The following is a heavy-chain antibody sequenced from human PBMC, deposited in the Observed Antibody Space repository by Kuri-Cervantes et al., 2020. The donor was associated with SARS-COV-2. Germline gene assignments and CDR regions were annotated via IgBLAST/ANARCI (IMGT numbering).Heavy chain of an antibody. CDR3: VRIASSSRCYMDV. CDR2: VSWNGSRT. D-gene: IGHD6-13*01. Sequence: GGSLRLSCAASGFTFSNSDMNWVRQAPGKELEWVSGVSWNGSRTHYADSVKGRFIISRDNSRNFLYQQMNSLRPEDMAVYYCVRIASSSRCYMDVWGKGTTVTVSS. J-gene: IGHJ6*03. CDR1: GFTFSNSD. V-gene: IGHV3-19*01.